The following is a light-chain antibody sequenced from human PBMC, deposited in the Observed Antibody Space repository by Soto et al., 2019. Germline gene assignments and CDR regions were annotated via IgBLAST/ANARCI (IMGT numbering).Light chain of an antibody. V-gene: IGKV3-20*01. CDR2: DAS. CDR3: QQYDSSPRT. Sequence: EIVLTQSPGTLSLSPGETLSLSCRSSQSVRRYLAWYQHKPGQAPRLLIYDASNRATGIPDRFSGSGSGTDFTLTITRLEHEDFAVYYCQQYDSSPRTYGQGTKVEIK. CDR1: QSVRRY. J-gene: IGKJ1*01.